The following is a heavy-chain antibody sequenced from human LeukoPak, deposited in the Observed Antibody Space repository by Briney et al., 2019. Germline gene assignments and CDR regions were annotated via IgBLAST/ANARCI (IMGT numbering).Heavy chain of an antibody. J-gene: IGHJ4*02. CDR1: GFTVSSNY. Sequence: PVGSLRLSCAASGFTVSSNYMSWVRQAPGKGLEWVSVIYSGGSTYYADSVKGRFTISRDSSKNTLYLQMNSLRVEDTAVYYCARDRLYISSSEDYWGQGILVTVSS. CDR2: IYSGGST. V-gene: IGHV3-53*01. CDR3: ARDRLYISSSEDY. D-gene: IGHD6-6*01.